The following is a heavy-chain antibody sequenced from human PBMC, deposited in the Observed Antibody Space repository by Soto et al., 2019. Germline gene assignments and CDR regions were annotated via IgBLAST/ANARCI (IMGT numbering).Heavy chain of an antibody. J-gene: IGHJ6*02. CDR3: VKFPVITASYYYQDMDV. D-gene: IGHD3-10*01. CDR1: GFPFSTYP. CDR2: ISGTGIST. Sequence: GGSLRLSCAASGFPFSTYPMNWVRQAPGKGLEWVSYISGTGISTFYADSVKGRFTISRDNSKNTVFLQMSGLRAEDTAVYYCVKFPVITASYYYQDMDVWGQGTTVTVSS. V-gene: IGHV3-23*01.